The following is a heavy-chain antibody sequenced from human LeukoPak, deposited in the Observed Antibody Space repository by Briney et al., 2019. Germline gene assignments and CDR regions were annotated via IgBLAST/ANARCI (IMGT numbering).Heavy chain of an antibody. D-gene: IGHD5-12*01. CDR1: GFTFFSYA. CDR2: ISGSGGKT. J-gene: IGHJ3*01. Sequence: PGGSLRLSCAASGFTFFSYAMTWIRQAPGEGLEWVSTISGSGGKTYYADAVKGRFTISRDNSDNTVYLQINNLRVEDTAIYYCAKDSGWLRSGFGLWGQGTMATVSS. V-gene: IGHV3-23*01. CDR3: AKDSGWLRSGFGL.